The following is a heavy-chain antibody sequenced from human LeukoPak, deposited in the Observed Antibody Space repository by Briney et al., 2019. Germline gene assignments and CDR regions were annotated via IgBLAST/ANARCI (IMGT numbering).Heavy chain of an antibody. D-gene: IGHD6-13*01. CDR3: ARVTGYRIEDYFDY. J-gene: IGHJ4*02. CDR2: IYASGST. Sequence: PSETLSLTCTVSGGSISSYYWNWIRQPAGKGLEWIGRIYASGSTNYNPSLKSRVTMSVDTSKNQFSLKLSSVTAADTAVYYCARVTGYRIEDYFDYWGQGTLVTVSS. CDR1: GGSISSYY. V-gene: IGHV4-4*07.